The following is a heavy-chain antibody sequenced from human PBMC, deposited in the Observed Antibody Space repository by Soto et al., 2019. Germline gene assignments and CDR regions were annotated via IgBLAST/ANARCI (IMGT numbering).Heavy chain of an antibody. V-gene: IGHV3-48*01. D-gene: IGHD1-1*01. CDR1: GFTFSSYS. Sequence: GGSLRLSCAASGFTFSSYSMNWVRQAPGKGLEWVSYISSSSSTIYYADSVKGRFTISRDNAKNSLYLQMNSLRAEDTAVYYCARDQTGTTLGYYYYYMDVWGKGTTVTVSS. CDR3: ARDQTGTTLGYYYYYMDV. J-gene: IGHJ6*03. CDR2: ISSSSSTI.